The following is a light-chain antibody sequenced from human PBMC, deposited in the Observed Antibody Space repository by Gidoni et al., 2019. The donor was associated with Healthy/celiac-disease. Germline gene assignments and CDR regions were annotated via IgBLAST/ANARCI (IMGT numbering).Light chain of an antibody. J-gene: IGLJ1*01. CDR3: SSYTSSSPYV. CDR1: SSDVGGYNY. CDR2: EVS. V-gene: IGLV2-14*01. Sequence: QSALPQPASVSGSPGPSITIPCTGTSSDVGGYNYASWYQQHPGKAPKLMIYEVSNRPSGVSNRFSGSKSGNTASLTISGLQAEDEAYYYCSSYTSSSPYVFGTGTKVTVL.